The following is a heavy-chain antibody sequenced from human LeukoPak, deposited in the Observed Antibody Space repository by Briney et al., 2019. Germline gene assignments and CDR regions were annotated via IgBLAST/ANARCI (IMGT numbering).Heavy chain of an antibody. D-gene: IGHD3-10*01. CDR3: ARDRAYYYGSGSLYYYYSMDV. CDR2: INPNSGGA. Sequence: ASVKVSCTASGYTFTGYYMHWVRQAPGQGLEWMGWINPNSGGANYAQKFQGWVTMTRDTSISTAYMELSRLRSDDTAVYYCARDRAYYYGSGSLYYYYSMDVWGQGTTVTVSS. V-gene: IGHV1-2*04. J-gene: IGHJ6*02. CDR1: GYTFTGYY.